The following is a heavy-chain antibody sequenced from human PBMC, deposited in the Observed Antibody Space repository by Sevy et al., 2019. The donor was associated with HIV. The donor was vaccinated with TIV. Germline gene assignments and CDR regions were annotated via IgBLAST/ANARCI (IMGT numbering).Heavy chain of an antibody. CDR3: TTETAPSGYDSSGYYFDY. Sequence: GVSLRLSCAASGFTFSNAWMSWVRQAPGKGLEWVGRIKSKTDGGTTDYAAPVKGRFTISRDDSKNTLYLQMNRLKTEDAAVYYCTTETAPSGYDSSGYYFDYWGQGTLVTVSS. J-gene: IGHJ4*02. CDR1: GFTFSNAW. D-gene: IGHD3-22*01. V-gene: IGHV3-15*01. CDR2: IKSKTDGGTT.